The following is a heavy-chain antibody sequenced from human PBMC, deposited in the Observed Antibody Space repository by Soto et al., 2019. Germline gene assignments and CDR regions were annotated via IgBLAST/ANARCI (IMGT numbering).Heavy chain of an antibody. Sequence: QMQLQESGPGLVKPSETLSLSCTVSGVSVGSENYYWGWLRQPPGKGLEWIGSVYYSGRTHYNPPLKGRVTISVDTSKNQFSLNLTSVTAADTAVYYCTRVPSPVTPRRWTPGYYFYYTDVWGEGTAVTVSS. J-gene: IGHJ6*03. CDR2: VYYSGRT. CDR1: GVSVGSENYY. V-gene: IGHV4-39*01. D-gene: IGHD6-6*01. CDR3: TRVPSPVTPRRWTPGYYFYYTDV.